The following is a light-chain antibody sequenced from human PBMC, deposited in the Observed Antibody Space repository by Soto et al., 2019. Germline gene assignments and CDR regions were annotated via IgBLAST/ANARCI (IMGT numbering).Light chain of an antibody. CDR2: KAS. J-gene: IGKJ5*01. CDR1: QSISSW. CDR3: QQYLSYPIT. Sequence: DXQMTQSPSTLSASVGDRVTITCRASQSISSWLAWYQQKPGKAPKSLIYKASSLESGVPSRFSGSGSGTEFTLTISSLQPDDFATYYCQQYLSYPITFGQGTRLEIK. V-gene: IGKV1-5*03.